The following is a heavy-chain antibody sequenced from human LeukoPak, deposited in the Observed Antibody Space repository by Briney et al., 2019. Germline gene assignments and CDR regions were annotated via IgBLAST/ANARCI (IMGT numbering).Heavy chain of an antibody. V-gene: IGHV4-59*08. D-gene: IGHD6-19*01. CDR2: IYYSGST. J-gene: IGHJ6*02. CDR1: GGSISSYY. CDR3: ARHLSVAAYYYGMDV. Sequence: SETLSLTCTVSGGSISSYYWSWIRQPPGKGLEWIGYIYYSGSTNYNPSLTSRVTISVDTSKNQFSLKLSSVTAADTAAYYCARHLSVAAYYYGMDVWGHGSKVTVS.